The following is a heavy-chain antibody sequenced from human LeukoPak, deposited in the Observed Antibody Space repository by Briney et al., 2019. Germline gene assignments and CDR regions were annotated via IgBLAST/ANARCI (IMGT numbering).Heavy chain of an antibody. J-gene: IGHJ5*02. Sequence: GGSLRLSCAASGFTFSSYSMNWVRQAPGKGLEWVSSISSSSSYMYYADSVKGRFTISRDNAKNSLYLQMNCLRAEDTAVYYCARGLPYSSSPNWFDPWGQGTLVTVSS. CDR3: ARGLPYSSSPNWFDP. V-gene: IGHV3-21*01. CDR2: ISSSSSYM. CDR1: GFTFSSYS. D-gene: IGHD6-13*01.